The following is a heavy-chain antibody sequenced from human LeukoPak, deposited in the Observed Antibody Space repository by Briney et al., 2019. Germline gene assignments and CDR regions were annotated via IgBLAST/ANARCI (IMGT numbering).Heavy chain of an antibody. J-gene: IGHJ5*02. V-gene: IGHV4-39*01. CDR3: AGHEYSGSYYGLSWFDP. Sequence: PSETLSLXCTVSGGSISSSGYYWGWIRQPPGKGLEWIASIYYSGITYYNPSLKSRVTISVDTSKNQLSLKLSSLTAADTAVYYCAGHEYSGSYYGLSWFDPWGQGTLVTVSS. D-gene: IGHD1-26*01. CDR2: IYYSGIT. CDR1: GGSISSSGYY.